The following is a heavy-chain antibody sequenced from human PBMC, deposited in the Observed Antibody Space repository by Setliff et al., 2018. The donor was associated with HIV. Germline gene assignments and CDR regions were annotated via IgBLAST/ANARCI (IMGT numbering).Heavy chain of an antibody. Sequence: LSLTCSVHGDSMRSRCFYCSWVRQVPGKGLEWIGHNSNSGPASYNPSLKNRLVILMHSTHNHFSLRLDFVTAADTAVYYCARAAYVWGTYRFYPFDFWGQGAQVTVSS. V-gene: IGHV4-31*03. CDR2: NSNSGPA. J-gene: IGHJ4*02. D-gene: IGHD3-16*02. CDR3: ARAAYVWGTYRFYPFDF. CDR1: GDSMRSRCFY.